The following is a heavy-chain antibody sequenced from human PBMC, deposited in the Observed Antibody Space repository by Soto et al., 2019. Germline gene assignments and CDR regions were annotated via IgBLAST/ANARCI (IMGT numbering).Heavy chain of an antibody. D-gene: IGHD5-12*01. CDR3: AKDRYRKSYDALDI. CDR1: GFTFDDYA. V-gene: IGHV3-9*01. J-gene: IGHJ3*02. CDR2: ISRNSGCI. Sequence: EVQLVESGGGLVQPGRSLRLSCAASGFTFDDYAMHWVRQAPGKGLEWVSGISRNSGCIGYAYYVKGRFTISRDNAKNTLYLQKNSLRAEDPAVYYGAKDRYRKSYDALDIWGGGTMVTVSS.